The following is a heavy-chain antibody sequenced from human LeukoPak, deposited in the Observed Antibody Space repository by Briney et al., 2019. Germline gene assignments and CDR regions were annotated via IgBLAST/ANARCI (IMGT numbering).Heavy chain of an antibody. CDR3: ARGGDSGSYCNY. Sequence: HPGGTLSLSCAASGFTFSSYWMHWVRQAPGKGLVWVSRINIDGSSTSYADYVKGRFAISRDNAKNTLYLQMNSLRAEDTAVYYCARGGDSGSYCNYWGQGTLVTVSS. V-gene: IGHV3-74*01. J-gene: IGHJ4*02. CDR1: GFTFSSYW. D-gene: IGHD3-10*01. CDR2: INIDGSST.